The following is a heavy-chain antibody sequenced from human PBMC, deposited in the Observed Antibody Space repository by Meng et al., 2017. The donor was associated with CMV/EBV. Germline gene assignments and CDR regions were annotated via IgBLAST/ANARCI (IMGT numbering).Heavy chain of an antibody. Sequence: SETLSLTCTVSGGSISSYYWSWIRQPPGKGLEWIGYIYYSGSTNYNPSLKSRVTISVDTSKNQFSLKLSSVTAADTAVYYCARDKVSYGDYGYYYGMDVWGQGTTVTVYS. CDR1: GGSISSYY. J-gene: IGHJ6*02. D-gene: IGHD4-17*01. CDR2: IYYSGST. V-gene: IGHV4-59*01. CDR3: ARDKVSYGDYGYYYGMDV.